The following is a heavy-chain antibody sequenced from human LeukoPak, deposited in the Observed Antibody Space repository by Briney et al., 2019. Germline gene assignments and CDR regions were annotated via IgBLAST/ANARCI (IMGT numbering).Heavy chain of an antibody. D-gene: IGHD1-26*01. V-gene: IGHV1-46*01. CDR2: INPSGGST. Sequence: ASVKVSCKASGYTFTSNYMLWVRQAPGQGLEWMGLINPSGGSTSYAQKFQGRVTMTRDTSTSTVYMELSSLSPEDTAVYYCARVGGNYPINWGQGSLVTVSA. CDR1: GYTFTSNY. CDR3: ARVGGNYPIN. J-gene: IGHJ4*02.